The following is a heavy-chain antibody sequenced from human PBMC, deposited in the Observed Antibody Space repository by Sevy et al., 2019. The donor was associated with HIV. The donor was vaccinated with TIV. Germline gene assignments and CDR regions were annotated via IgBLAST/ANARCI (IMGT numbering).Heavy chain of an antibody. Sequence: GGSLRLSCAASGFRFSSFAMIWVRQAPGKGLEWVSEICGGDGSTYYADSVKGRFTISPDNSKNTVYLQMSSLRAEDTALYYCAKGWNSDYFGADTLDNWGQGTMVTVSS. CDR3: AKGWNSDYFGADTLDN. CDR2: ICGGDGST. J-gene: IGHJ3*02. D-gene: IGHD3-22*01. V-gene: IGHV3-23*01. CDR1: GFRFSSFA.